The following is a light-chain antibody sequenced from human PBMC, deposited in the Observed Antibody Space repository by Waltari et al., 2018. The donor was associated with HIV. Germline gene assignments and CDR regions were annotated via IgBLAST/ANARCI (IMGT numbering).Light chain of an antibody. CDR1: NSGVTT. CDR2: DDR. V-gene: IGLV3-21*02. J-gene: IGLJ3*02. CDR3: QVWGETNDWV. Sequence: YVLTQPPSVSVAPNPPATVACIGANSGVTTAQWYRQRPGQAPEVVIHDDRDRAPGIPVRITGSNSGDMATLTTASVEAGDEAVYYCQVWGETNDWVFGGGNKVTVL.